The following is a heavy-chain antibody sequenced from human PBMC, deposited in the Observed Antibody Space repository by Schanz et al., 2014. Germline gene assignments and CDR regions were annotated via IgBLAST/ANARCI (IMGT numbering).Heavy chain of an antibody. V-gene: IGHV3-33*01. Sequence: VQLVESGGGLVQPGGSLRLSCAASGFTFSKYGVHWVRQAPGKGLEWVAVIWYNGSNKYYADSVRGRFTISRDNSKNTLYLQMNSLRVEDTAVYYCARDAVALVPEYFMDVWGKGTPVTVSS. CDR3: ARDAVALVPEYFMDV. J-gene: IGHJ6*03. D-gene: IGHD2-15*01. CDR1: GFTFSKYG. CDR2: IWYNGSNK.